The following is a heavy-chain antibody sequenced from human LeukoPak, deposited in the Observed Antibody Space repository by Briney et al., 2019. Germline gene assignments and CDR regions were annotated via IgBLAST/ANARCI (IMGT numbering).Heavy chain of an antibody. J-gene: IGHJ4*02. CDR3: TGLMVRGVIGY. Sequence: PGGSLRLSCVASGFIVSSYYMTWVRQAPGKGLEWVSVIYSGGSTYYADSVEGRVAISRDNSKNTVFLQMSSVRAEDTAVYYCTGLMVRGVIGYWGQGTLVTVSS. CDR2: IYSGGST. V-gene: IGHV3-66*01. D-gene: IGHD3-10*01. CDR1: GFIVSSYY.